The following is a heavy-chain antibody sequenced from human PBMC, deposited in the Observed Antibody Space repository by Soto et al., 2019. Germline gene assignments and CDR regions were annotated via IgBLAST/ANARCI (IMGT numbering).Heavy chain of an antibody. J-gene: IGHJ6*02. D-gene: IGHD2-2*01. CDR1: GYSFTSYW. CDR2: IDPSDSYT. CDR3: ARQRIVVVPAAIDYYGMDV. Sequence: GESLKISCXGSGYSFTSYWISWVGQMPGKGLEWMGRIDPSDSYTNYSPSFQGHVTISADKSISTAYLQWSSLKASDTAMYYCARQRIVVVPAAIDYYGMDVWGQGTTVTVSS. V-gene: IGHV5-10-1*01.